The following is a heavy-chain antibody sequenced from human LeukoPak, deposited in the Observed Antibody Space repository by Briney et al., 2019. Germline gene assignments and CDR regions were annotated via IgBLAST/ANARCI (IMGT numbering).Heavy chain of an antibody. CDR3: AKNPYEYYFDY. CDR2: INPNSGDT. Sequence: GASVKVSCKASGYTFTGYYMHWVRQAPGQGLEWMGWINPNSGDTNYAQKFQGRVTMTRDTSIRTAYLELSGLRSDGTAVHYCAKNPYEYYFDYWGQGTLVTVSS. J-gene: IGHJ4*02. D-gene: IGHD5-12*01. CDR1: GYTFTGYY. V-gene: IGHV1-2*02.